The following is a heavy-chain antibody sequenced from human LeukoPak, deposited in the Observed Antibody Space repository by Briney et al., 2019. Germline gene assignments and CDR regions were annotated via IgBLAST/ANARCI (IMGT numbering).Heavy chain of an antibody. V-gene: IGHV4-59*01. J-gene: IGHJ4*02. CDR2: IYYSGST. CDR3: AREAAAGTVDY. Sequence: SETLSLTCTVSGGSISSYYWSWIRQPPGKGLEWIGYIYYSGSTNYNPPLKSRVTISVDTSKNQFSLKLSSVTAADTAVYYCAREAAAGTVDYWGQGTLVTVSS. CDR1: GGSISSYY. D-gene: IGHD6-13*01.